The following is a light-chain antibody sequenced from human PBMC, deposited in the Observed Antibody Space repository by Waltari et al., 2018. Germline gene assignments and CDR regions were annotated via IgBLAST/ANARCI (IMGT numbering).Light chain of an antibody. V-gene: IGKV1-33*01. J-gene: IGKJ2*01. CDR2: AAS. CDR3: QQYLSLPYT. Sequence: DIQMTQSPSPLSASVGDKVTITCQASQDISHYLNWYQQKPGNAPSLLIHAASNLEGGLPSRFSGRGSGTDFSFTISSLQPGDFATYYCQQYLSLPYTFGQGTILDI. CDR1: QDISHY.